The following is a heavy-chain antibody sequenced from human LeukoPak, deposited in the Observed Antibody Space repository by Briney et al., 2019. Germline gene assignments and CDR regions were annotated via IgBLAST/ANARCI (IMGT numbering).Heavy chain of an antibody. J-gene: IGHJ4*02. CDR2: IIPIFGTA. CDR3: ATHYGPDPWGYFDY. CDR1: GGTFSSYA. Sequence: SVTVSCKASGGTFSSYAISWVRQAPGQGLEWMGGIIPIFGTANYAQKFQGRVTITADESTSTAYMELSSLRSEDTAVYYCATHYGPDPWGYFDYWGQGTLVTVSS. V-gene: IGHV1-69*13. D-gene: IGHD4-17*01.